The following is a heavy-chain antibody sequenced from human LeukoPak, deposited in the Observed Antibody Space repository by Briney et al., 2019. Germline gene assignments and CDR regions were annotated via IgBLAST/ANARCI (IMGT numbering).Heavy chain of an antibody. J-gene: IGHJ4*02. CDR2: IRSKANSYAT. V-gene: IGHV3-73*01. Sequence: PGGSLRLSCSASGFTFNYYAMRWARQAPGKGLEWVGRIRSKANSYATAYAASVEGRFTISRDDSKNTAYLQMDSLKTEDTAVYYCTRHVMDFWGQGTLVTVSS. CDR1: GFTFNYYA. CDR3: TRHVMDF. D-gene: IGHD3-16*01.